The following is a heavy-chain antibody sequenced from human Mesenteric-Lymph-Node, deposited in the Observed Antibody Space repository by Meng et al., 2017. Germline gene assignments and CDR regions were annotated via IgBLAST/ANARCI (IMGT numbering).Heavy chain of an antibody. Sequence: GESLKISCAASGFIFSSNDMSWVRQAAGKGLEWVSAIPGGAGSPSYADSVKGRFTISRDTSKNTLYLQMDSLRAEDTAVYYCAKKLSTGVGAFDHWGQGTLVTVSS. V-gene: IGHV3-23*01. CDR2: IPGGAGSP. J-gene: IGHJ4*02. D-gene: IGHD2/OR15-2a*01. CDR1: GFIFSSND. CDR3: AKKLSTGVGAFDH.